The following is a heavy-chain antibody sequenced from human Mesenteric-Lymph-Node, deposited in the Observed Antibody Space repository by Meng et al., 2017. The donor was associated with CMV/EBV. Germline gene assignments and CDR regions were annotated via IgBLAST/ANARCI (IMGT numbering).Heavy chain of an antibody. Sequence: HVQLVQSGAEVKTPGSSGKVSCEASGGTFSSYTISWVRQAPGQGLEWMGRIIPILGIANYAQKFQGRVTITADKSTSTAYMELSSLRSEDTAVYYCAGGIAAAGSRWFDPWGQGTLVTVSS. V-gene: IGHV1-69*02. J-gene: IGHJ5*02. CDR2: IIPILGIA. CDR1: GGTFSSYT. D-gene: IGHD6-13*01. CDR3: AGGIAAAGSRWFDP.